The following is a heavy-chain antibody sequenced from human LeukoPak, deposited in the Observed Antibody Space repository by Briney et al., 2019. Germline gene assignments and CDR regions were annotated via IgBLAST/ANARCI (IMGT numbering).Heavy chain of an antibody. D-gene: IGHD3-10*01. J-gene: IGHJ4*02. Sequence: LPGGSLRLSCAASGFTVSSNYMSWVRQAPGKGLEWVSIIYSGGSTYYADSVKGRFTISRDNSKNTLYLQMNSLRAENTAVYYCARVTVSYYPFDYWGQGTLVTVSS. CDR2: IYSGGST. CDR1: GFTVSSNY. CDR3: ARVTVSYYPFDY. V-gene: IGHV3-53*01.